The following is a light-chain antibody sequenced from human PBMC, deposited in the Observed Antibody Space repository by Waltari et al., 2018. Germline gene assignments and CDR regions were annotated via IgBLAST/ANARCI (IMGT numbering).Light chain of an antibody. CDR2: EVN. V-gene: IGLV2-14*01. Sequence: QSALTQPASMSGSPGQSLTISCTGTSSDIGAYSYFSWYQQYPDKAPKLIIYEVNNRPSGVPNHFSGSKSGNTASLTISGLRAEDEADYYCSSFTTASTLVFGGGTKLTVL. CDR1: SSDIGAYSY. CDR3: SSFTTASTLV. J-gene: IGLJ2*01.